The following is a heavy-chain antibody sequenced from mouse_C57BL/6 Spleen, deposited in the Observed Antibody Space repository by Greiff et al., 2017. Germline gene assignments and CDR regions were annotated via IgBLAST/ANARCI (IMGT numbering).Heavy chain of an antibody. CDR1: GFTFSSYG. D-gene: IGHD2-3*01. CDR2: ISSGGSYT. J-gene: IGHJ3*01. Sequence: VQLKESGGDLVKPGGSLKLSCAASGFTFSSYGMSWVRQTPDKRLEWVATISSGGSYTYYPDSVKGRFTISRDNAKNTLYLQMSSLKSEDTAMYYCASPAYDGYYVGFAYWGQGTLVTVSA. CDR3: ASPAYDGYYVGFAY. V-gene: IGHV5-6*01.